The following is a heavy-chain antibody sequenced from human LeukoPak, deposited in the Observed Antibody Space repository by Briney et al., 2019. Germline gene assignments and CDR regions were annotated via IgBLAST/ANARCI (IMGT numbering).Heavy chain of an antibody. J-gene: IGHJ2*01. CDR3: AKDRGYQLPYWYFDL. V-gene: IGHV3-23*01. D-gene: IGHD2-2*01. CDR2: ISGSGGST. CDR1: GFTFSSYA. Sequence: PGGSLRLSCAASGFTFSSYAMSWVRQAPGKGLEGVSAISGSGGSTYYADSVKGRFTISRDNSKNTLYLQMNSLRAEDTAVYYCAKDRGYQLPYWYFDLWGRGTLVTVSS.